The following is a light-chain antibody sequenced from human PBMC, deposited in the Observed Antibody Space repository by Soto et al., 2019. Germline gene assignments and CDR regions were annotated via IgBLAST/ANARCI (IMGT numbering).Light chain of an antibody. V-gene: IGLV2-14*01. CDR2: DVS. Sequence: QSALTQPASVSGSPGQSIIISCTGTSSDVGRDNSVSWYQQHPGKAPKLISYDVSSRPSGVSNRFSASKSGNTAFLTISGLQGEDEADYYCSSYTTSNSLVLFGGGTKLTVL. J-gene: IGLJ2*01. CDR3: SSYTTSNSLVL. CDR1: SSDVGRDNS.